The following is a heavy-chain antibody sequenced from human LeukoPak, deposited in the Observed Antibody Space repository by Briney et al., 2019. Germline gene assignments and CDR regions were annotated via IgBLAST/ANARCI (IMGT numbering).Heavy chain of an antibody. J-gene: IGHJ4*02. D-gene: IGHD3-3*01. CDR2: IYHSGST. Sequence: PSETLSLTCAVSGYSISSGYYWGWIRQPPGKGLEWIGSIYHSGSTYYNPSLKSRVTISVDASKNRFSLKLSSVTAADTAVYYCARYDLAGGPFYFDYWGQGTLVTVSS. CDR3: ARYDLAGGPFYFDY. V-gene: IGHV4-38-2*01. CDR1: GYSISSGYY.